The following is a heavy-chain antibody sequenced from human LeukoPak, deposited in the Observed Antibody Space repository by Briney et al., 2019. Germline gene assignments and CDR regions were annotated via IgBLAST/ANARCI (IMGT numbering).Heavy chain of an antibody. V-gene: IGHV1-18*04. CDR1: GYTFTSYG. CDR3: AREGYYYGSGSYWSYHYYGMDV. CDR2: ISAYNGNT. D-gene: IGHD3-10*01. J-gene: IGHJ6*04. Sequence: ASVKVSCKASGYTFTSYGISWVRQAPGQGLEWMGWISAYNGNTNYAQKLQGRVTMTTDTSTSTAYMELRSLRSDDTAVYYCAREGYYYGSGSYWSYHYYGMDVWGKGTTVTVSS.